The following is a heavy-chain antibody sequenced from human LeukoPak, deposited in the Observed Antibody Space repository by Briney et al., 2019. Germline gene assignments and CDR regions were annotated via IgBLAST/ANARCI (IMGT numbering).Heavy chain of an antibody. D-gene: IGHD3-22*01. CDR3: ARSNYYDTSGYNY. CDR1: GYTFTSYG. J-gene: IGHJ4*02. Sequence: GASVKVSCKASGYTFTSYGISWVRQAPGQGLEWMGWISAYNGNTNYAQKLQGRVTMTTDTSTSTVYMELRSLRPDDTAVYYCARSNYYDTSGYNYWGQGTLVTVSS. CDR2: ISAYNGNT. V-gene: IGHV1-18*01.